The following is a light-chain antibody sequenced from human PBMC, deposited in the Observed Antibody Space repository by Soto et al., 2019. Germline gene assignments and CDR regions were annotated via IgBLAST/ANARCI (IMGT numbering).Light chain of an antibody. V-gene: IGLV1-40*01. J-gene: IGLJ1*01. CDR1: SSNIGAGYD. CDR2: GNS. CDR3: QAYDSSLSGSNV. Sequence: QSVLTQPPSVSGAPGQRVTLSCTGSSSNIGAGYDVHWYQQLPGTAPKLLIYGNSNRPSGVPDRFSGSKSGTSASLAITGLQAEDEADYYCQAYDSSLSGSNVFGTGTKLTGL.